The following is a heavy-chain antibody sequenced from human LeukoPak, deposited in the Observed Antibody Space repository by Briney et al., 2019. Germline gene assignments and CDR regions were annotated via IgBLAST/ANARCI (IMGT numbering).Heavy chain of an antibody. CDR2: IKSKTDGGTT. D-gene: IGHD5-12*01. CDR3: AKNRWGSVATPDS. J-gene: IGHJ4*02. CDR1: GFTFSDAW. Sequence: GGSLRLSCAASGFTFSDAWMTWVRQAPGKGLEWVGRIKSKTDGGTTDDAAPVKGRFTISRDNSKNTVYLQMNSLRTEDTALYYCAKNRWGSVATPDSWGQGTLVTVSS. V-gene: IGHV3-15*01.